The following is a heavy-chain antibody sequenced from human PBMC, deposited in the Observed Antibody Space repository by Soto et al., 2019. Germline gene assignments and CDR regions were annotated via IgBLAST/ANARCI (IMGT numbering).Heavy chain of an antibody. CDR2: IIPIFGTA. V-gene: IGHV1-69*01. Sequence: QVQLVQSGAEVKKPGSSVKVCCKASGGTFSSYAINWVRQAPGQGLEWMGGIIPIFGTANYAQKFQGRVTITADESTSTVYMELSSLRSDDTAVYYCARVTDCSSDSCYSGGWSYWGQGTLVTVSS. J-gene: IGHJ4*02. CDR3: ARVTDCSSDSCYSGGWSY. D-gene: IGHD2-2*01. CDR1: GGTFSSYA.